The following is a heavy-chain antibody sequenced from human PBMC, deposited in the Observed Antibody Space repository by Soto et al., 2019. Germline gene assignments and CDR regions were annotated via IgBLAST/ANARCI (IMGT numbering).Heavy chain of an antibody. J-gene: IGHJ4*02. CDR3: ARLAVADPSDY. CDR2: INPSGGST. Sequence: ASVKVSCKASGYTFTSYYMHWVRQAPGQGLEWMGIINPSGGSTSYAQKFQGRVTMTRDTSTSTVYVELSSLRSEDTAVYYCARLAVADPSDYWGQGTLVTVFS. CDR1: GYTFTSYY. V-gene: IGHV1-46*03. D-gene: IGHD6-19*01.